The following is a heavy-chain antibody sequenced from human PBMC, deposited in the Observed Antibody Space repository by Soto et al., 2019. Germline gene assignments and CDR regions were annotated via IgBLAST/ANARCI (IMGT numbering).Heavy chain of an antibody. V-gene: IGHV4-59*01. CDR3: ARAAPGGGSYYFDN. Sequence: QVQLQESGPGLVKPSETLSLTCTVSGGSISSYYWSWIRQPPGKGLEWIGYIYYSGSTNYNPSLNRRVTISVASSKHQFSLKLSSVTAADTAVYYCARAAPGGGSYYFDNWCQGTLVTVSS. J-gene: IGHJ4*02. CDR2: IYYSGST. CDR1: GGSISSYY. D-gene: IGHD1-26*01.